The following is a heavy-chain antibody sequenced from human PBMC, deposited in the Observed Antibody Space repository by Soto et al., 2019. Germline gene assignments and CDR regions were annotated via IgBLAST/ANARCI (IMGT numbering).Heavy chain of an antibody. CDR2: IIPIFGTA. CDR1: GGTFSSYA. D-gene: IGHD4-17*01. CDR3: ARTGPGSWLGLRGYYYYYGMDV. J-gene: IGHJ6*02. V-gene: IGHV1-69*01. Sequence: QVQLVQSGAEVKKPGSSVKVSCKASGGTFSSYAISWVRQAPGQGLEWMGGIIPIFGTANYAQKFQGRVTITADESTSTAYMELSSLRSEDTAVYYCARTGPGSWLGLRGYYYYYGMDVWGQGTTVTVS.